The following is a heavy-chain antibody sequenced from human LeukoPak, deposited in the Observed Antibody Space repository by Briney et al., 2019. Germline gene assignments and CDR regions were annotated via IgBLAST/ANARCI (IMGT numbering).Heavy chain of an antibody. V-gene: IGHV3-30*18. D-gene: IGHD5-12*01. CDR3: AKAERGYSEEKVAFDT. CDR2: ISYDGSNK. CDR1: GFTFSSYG. Sequence: PGGSLRLSCAASGFTFSSYGMHWVRQAPGKGLEWVAVISYDGSNKYYADSVKGRFTISRDNSKNTLYLQMNSLRAEDTAVYYCAKAERGYSEEKVAFDTWGQGTMVTVSS. J-gene: IGHJ3*02.